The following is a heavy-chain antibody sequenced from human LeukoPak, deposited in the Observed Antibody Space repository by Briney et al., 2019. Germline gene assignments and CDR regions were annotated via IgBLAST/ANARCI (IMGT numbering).Heavy chain of an antibody. D-gene: IGHD2-21*02. CDR2: ISYDGTNK. Sequence: QSGGSLRLSCVASGFTLSYYGMHWVRQAPGKGLEWVAVISYDGTNKYYADSVKGRFTISRDNSKNTLSLQMNSLRAEDTAVYYCAKSVTADPWGQGTLVTVSS. J-gene: IGHJ5*02. V-gene: IGHV3-30*18. CDR1: GFTLSYYG. CDR3: AKSVTADP.